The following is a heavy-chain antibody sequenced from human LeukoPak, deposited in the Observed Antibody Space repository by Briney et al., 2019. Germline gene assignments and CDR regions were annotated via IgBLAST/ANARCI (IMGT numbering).Heavy chain of an antibody. V-gene: IGHV3-23*01. D-gene: IGHD6-19*01. CDR1: GFTFSSYA. Sequence: GGSLRLSCAASGFTFSSYAMSWVRQAPGKGLEWVSAISGSGGSTYYADSVKGRFTISREKSKNTLYLQMNSLRAEDTAIYYCAKGIAVAGNQIYYYGMDVWGQGTTVTVSS. CDR2: ISGSGGST. J-gene: IGHJ6*02. CDR3: AKGIAVAGNQIYYYGMDV.